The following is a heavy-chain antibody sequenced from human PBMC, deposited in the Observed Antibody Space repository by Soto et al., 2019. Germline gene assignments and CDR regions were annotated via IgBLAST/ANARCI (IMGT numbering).Heavy chain of an antibody. CDR2: ISAYNGNT. J-gene: IGHJ3*02. CDR3: AGGGSYYYYSSGSAFDI. CDR1: GYTFTSYG. D-gene: IGHD3-22*01. V-gene: IGHV1-18*01. Sequence: ASVKVSCKASGYTFTSYGISWVRQAPGQGLEWMGWISAYNGNTNYAQKLQGRVTMTTDTSTSTAYMELRSLRSDDTAVYYCAGGGSYYYYSSGSAFDIWGQGTMVTVSS.